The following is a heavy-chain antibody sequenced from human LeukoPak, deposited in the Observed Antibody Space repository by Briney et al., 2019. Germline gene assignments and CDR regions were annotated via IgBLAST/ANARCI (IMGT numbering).Heavy chain of an antibody. CDR3: ARFGSDSYGYKYYFDY. J-gene: IGHJ4*02. CDR2: ICYGGST. CDR1: GGSISSYY. Sequence: SGTLSLTCTVSGGSISSYYWSWIRQSPGKGLQWIGYICYGGSTNYDSSLKSRLTMSVDTSKNQFSLKLRSVTAADTAVYYCARFGSDSYGYKYYFDYWGQGARVTVPS. V-gene: IGHV4-59*08. D-gene: IGHD3-16*01.